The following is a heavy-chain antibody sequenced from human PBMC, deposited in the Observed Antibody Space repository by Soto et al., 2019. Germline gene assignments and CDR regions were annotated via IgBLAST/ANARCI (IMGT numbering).Heavy chain of an antibody. V-gene: IGHV3-13*05. CDR1: GFILSGYD. Sequence: PGGSLRLSCVASGFILSGYDMHWVRQATGEGVEWVSAIGTAGDPYYSDSVKGRFTISRGNAENSVYLQMNSLRVGDKAVHYYERAGYDSTGYYFYTMDVWGPGTMVTVSS. J-gene: IGHJ6*02. CDR3: ERAGYDSTGYYFYTMDV. CDR2: IGTAGDP. D-gene: IGHD2-2*01.